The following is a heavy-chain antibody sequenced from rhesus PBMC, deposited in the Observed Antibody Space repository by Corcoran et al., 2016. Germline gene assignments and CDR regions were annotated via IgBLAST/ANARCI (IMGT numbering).Heavy chain of an antibody. Sequence: QVQLQESGPGLVKPSETLSLTCAVTGGSISDDYYWSWIRQPPGKGLEWIGYIYGSGGGTNYNPSLKNRVTFSIDTSKNQFSLKLSSVTAADTAVYYCARVGEYSNYFDYWGQGVLVTVSS. D-gene: IGHD4-23*01. CDR2: IYGSGGGT. CDR3: ARVGEYSNYFDY. J-gene: IGHJ4*01. CDR1: GGSISDDYY. V-gene: IGHV4-106*01.